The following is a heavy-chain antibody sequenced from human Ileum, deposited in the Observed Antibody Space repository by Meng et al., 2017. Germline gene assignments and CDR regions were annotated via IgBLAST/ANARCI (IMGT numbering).Heavy chain of an antibody. CDR3: ARGYNGRDGSTVSYGMDV. Sequence: GESLKISCAASGFTFSTYAIHWVRQAPGKGLEWVTVISYDGLNKYYADSVRGRFTISRDNSKSTLYLEMNSLRPEDTAVYYCARGYNGRDGSTVSYGMDVWGQGTTVTVSS. V-gene: IGHV3-30*04. CDR2: ISYDGLNK. J-gene: IGHJ6*02. D-gene: IGHD5-24*01. CDR1: GFTFSTYA.